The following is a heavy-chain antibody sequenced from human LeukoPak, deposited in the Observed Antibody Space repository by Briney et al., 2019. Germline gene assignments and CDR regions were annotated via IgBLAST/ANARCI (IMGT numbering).Heavy chain of an antibody. V-gene: IGHV4-59*01. CDR2: IYYSGST. CDR1: GGSISNYY. Sequence: SETLSLTCTVSGGSISNYYWSWIRQPPGRGLEWIGYIYYSGSTSYNPSLKSRVTISADTSKNQFSLKLSSVTAADTAVYYCARDHYYDSSGYTFRHWGQGTLVTVSS. D-gene: IGHD3-22*01. CDR3: ARDHYYDSSGYTFRH. J-gene: IGHJ1*01.